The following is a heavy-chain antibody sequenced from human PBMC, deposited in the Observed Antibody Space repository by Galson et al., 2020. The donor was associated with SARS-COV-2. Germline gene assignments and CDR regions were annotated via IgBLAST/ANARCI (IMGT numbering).Heavy chain of an antibody. Sequence: SETLSLTCAVSGGSISSGGYSWSWIRQPPGKGLEWIGYIYHRGSTYYNPSLKSRVTISVDRSKNQFSLKLSSVTAADTAVYYCARVFHGSGSHDAFDIWGQGTMVTVSS. D-gene: IGHD3-10*01. J-gene: IGHJ3*02. CDR1: GGSISSGGYS. CDR3: ARVFHGSGSHDAFDI. CDR2: IYHRGST. V-gene: IGHV4-30-2*01.